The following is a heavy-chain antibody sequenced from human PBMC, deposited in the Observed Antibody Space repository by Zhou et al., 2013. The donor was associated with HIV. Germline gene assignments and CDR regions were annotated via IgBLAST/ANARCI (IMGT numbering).Heavy chain of an antibody. Sequence: QVQLVQSGAEVKKPGSSVKVSCKASGDTFSTDVISWVRQARGQGLEWMGGVSPIFGTANYAQKFQGRVTITTDESTTTAHMELSSLRFADTAVYYCATGRGEYYDTRDYYPPYYFYYMDAWGRGTTVIVSS. V-gene: IGHV1-69*05. D-gene: IGHD3-22*01. CDR2: VSPIFGTA. CDR3: ATGRGEYYDTRDYYPPYYFYYMDA. J-gene: IGHJ6*03. CDR1: GDTFSTDV.